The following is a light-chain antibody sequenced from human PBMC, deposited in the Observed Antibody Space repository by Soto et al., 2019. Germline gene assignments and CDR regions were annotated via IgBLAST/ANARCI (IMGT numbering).Light chain of an antibody. CDR2: GAS. V-gene: IGKV3-20*01. CDR1: QSVSSSY. J-gene: IGKJ3*01. Sequence: EIVLTQSPGTLSLSPGERATLSCRASQSVSSSYLAWYPQKPGQAPRLLIYGASSRATGIPDRFSGSGSGRDFTLTISRLEPEDCAVYYCQQYGSSPGFTCGPGTKVDIK. CDR3: QQYGSSPGFT.